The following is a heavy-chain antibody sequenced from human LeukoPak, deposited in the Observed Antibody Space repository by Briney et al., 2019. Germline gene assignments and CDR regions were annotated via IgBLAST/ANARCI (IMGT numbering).Heavy chain of an antibody. J-gene: IGHJ6*02. CDR2: ISSSSSNR. Sequence: GGSLRLSCAASGFNVGTYAMSWVRQAPGKGLEWVSYISSSSSNRYYADSVKGRFTISRDNAKNSLYLHMNSLRAEDTPVYYCARESFPYYYYGMDVWGQGTTVTVSS. V-gene: IGHV3-48*01. CDR1: GFNVGTYA. D-gene: IGHD2/OR15-2a*01. CDR3: ARESFPYYYYGMDV.